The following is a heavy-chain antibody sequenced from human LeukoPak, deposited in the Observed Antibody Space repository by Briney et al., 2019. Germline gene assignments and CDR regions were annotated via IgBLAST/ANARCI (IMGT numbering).Heavy chain of an antibody. D-gene: IGHD3-16*02. CDR3: ARAGYRPYAFDI. J-gene: IGHJ3*02. CDR2: IYYSGST. Sequence: SQTLSLTCTVSGGSISSGGYYWSWIRQHPGKGLEWIGYIYYSGSTYYNPSLKSRVTISVDTSKNQFSLKLSSVTAADTAVYYCARAGYRPYAFDIWGQGTMVTVSS. CDR1: GGSISSGGYY. V-gene: IGHV4-31*03.